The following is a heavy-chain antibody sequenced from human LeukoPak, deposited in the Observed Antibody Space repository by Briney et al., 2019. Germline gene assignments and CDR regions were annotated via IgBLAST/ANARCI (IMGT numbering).Heavy chain of an antibody. CDR1: GGSISSSSYH. J-gene: IGHJ4*02. D-gene: IGHD6-19*01. CDR3: ARHGSSGWVFDS. Sequence: SETLSLTCTVSGGSISSSSYHWGWIRQPPGKGLEWIGSVYYSGRNYYNLSLKSRVTISVDTSKNQFSLRLSSVTAADTAVYYCARHGSSGWVFDSWGQGTLVTVSS. V-gene: IGHV4-39*01. CDR2: VYYSGRN.